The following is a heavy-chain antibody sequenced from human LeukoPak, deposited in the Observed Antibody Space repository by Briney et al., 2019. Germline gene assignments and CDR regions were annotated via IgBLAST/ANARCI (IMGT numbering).Heavy chain of an antibody. Sequence: GGSLRLSCAVSGITLSNYGMSWVRQAPGKGLEWVAGISDSGGSTNYADSVKGRFTISRDNSKNTLYLQMNSLRAEDTAVYYCAKLIRGVIIYYYYGMDVWGQGTTVTVSS. CDR3: AKLIRGVIIYYYYGMDV. J-gene: IGHJ6*02. CDR1: GITLSNYG. V-gene: IGHV3-23*01. D-gene: IGHD3-10*01. CDR2: ISDSGGST.